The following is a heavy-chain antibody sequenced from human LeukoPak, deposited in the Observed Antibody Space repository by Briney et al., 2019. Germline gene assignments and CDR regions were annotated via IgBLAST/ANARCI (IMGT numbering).Heavy chain of an antibody. CDR1: GSTFSSYG. D-gene: IGHD2-2*01. CDR2: IGAYNAYT. CDR3: ARDPAPATAPPGWFDT. J-gene: IGHJ5*02. Sequence: ASVKVSCKASGSTFSSYGISWVRQAPGQGLEWMGWIGAYNAYTNYAQRFQGRVTVTTETSTTTAYMELRSLRSDDTAVYYCARDPAPATAPPGWFDTWGQGTLVTVSS. V-gene: IGHV1-18*01.